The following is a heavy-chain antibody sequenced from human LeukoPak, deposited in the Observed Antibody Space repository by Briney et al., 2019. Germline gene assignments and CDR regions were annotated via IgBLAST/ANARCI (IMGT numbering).Heavy chain of an antibody. D-gene: IGHD3-16*01. V-gene: IGHV3-7*04. Sequence: GGSLRLSCAASGFTFSGFLMSWVRQAPTKGLEWVANIKYDGSYKHYVDSVKGRFTFSRDNANNSLYLQMNGLRAEDTAVYYCVRGGGSFDSWGEGTLVTVCS. CDR3: VRGGGSFDS. J-gene: IGHJ4*02. CDR1: GFTFSGFL. CDR2: IKYDGSYK.